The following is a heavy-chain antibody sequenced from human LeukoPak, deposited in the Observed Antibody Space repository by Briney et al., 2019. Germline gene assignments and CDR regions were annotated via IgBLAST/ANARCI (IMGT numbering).Heavy chain of an antibody. V-gene: IGHV3-7*01. Sequence: GGSLRLSCAASGFTFSSYWMSWVRQAPGKGLEWVANIKQDGSEKYYVDSVKGRFTISRDNAKNSLYLQMNSLRAEDTAVYYCARESYDYVWGSYRSIDYWGQGTLVTVSS. CDR1: GFTFSSYW. D-gene: IGHD3-16*02. CDR3: ARESYDYVWGSYRSIDY. J-gene: IGHJ4*02. CDR2: IKQDGSEK.